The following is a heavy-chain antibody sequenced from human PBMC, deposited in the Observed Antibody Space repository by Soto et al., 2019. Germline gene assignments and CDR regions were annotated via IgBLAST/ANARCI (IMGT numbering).Heavy chain of an antibody. J-gene: IGHJ6*02. CDR2: IGTAGDT. Sequence: GGSLRLSCAASGFTFSSYDMHWVRQATGKGLEWVSAIGTAGDTYYPGSVKGRFTISRENAKNSLYLQMNSLRAGDTAVYYCARGGRSGSYRYGMDVWGQGTSVTVSS. V-gene: IGHV3-13*01. CDR1: GFTFSSYD. D-gene: IGHD3-10*01. CDR3: ARGGRSGSYRYGMDV.